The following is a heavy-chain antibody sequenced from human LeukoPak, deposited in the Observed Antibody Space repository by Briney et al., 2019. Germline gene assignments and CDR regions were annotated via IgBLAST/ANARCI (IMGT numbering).Heavy chain of an antibody. CDR1: GFAFSSYS. J-gene: IGHJ5*02. V-gene: IGHV3-21*01. D-gene: IGHD6-13*01. CDR3: ARSSSPNWFDP. CDR2: ISSSSSYV. Sequence: GGSLRLSCAASGFAFSSYSMNWVRQAPGKGLEWVSSISSSSSYVYYADSVKGRFTISRDNAKNSLYLQMNSLRAEDTAVYYCARSSSPNWFDPWGQGTLVTVSS.